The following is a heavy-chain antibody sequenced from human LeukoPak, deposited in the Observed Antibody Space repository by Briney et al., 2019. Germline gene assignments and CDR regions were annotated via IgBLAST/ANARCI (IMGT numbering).Heavy chain of an antibody. CDR1: GGSISTSNYY. Sequence: SETLSLTCTVSGGSISTSNYYWGWIRPAPGKGLEWIGSIYNGGGTHYNPFLKSRVTISIDTAKNQFSLNLSSVTAADTAVYYCARYMSSTAQDYWGQGNLVTVSS. CDR3: ARYMSSTAQDY. J-gene: IGHJ4*02. V-gene: IGHV4-39*01. D-gene: IGHD5-18*01. CDR2: IYNGGGT.